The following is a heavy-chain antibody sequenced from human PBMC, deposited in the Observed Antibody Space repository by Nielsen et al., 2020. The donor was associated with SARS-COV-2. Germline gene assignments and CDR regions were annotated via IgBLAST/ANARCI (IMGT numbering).Heavy chain of an antibody. V-gene: IGHV1-2*04. CDR2: INPNSGGT. CDR3: ARRGHDNSGYYWDY. CDR1: GYTFTGYY. Sequence: ASVKVSCKASGYTFTGYYMHWVRQAPGQGLEWMGWINPNSGGTNYAQKFQGWVTMTRDTSINTAYIELSRLRSDDMAVYFCARRGHDNSGYYWDYWGQGTLVPSPQ. J-gene: IGHJ4*02. D-gene: IGHD3-22*01.